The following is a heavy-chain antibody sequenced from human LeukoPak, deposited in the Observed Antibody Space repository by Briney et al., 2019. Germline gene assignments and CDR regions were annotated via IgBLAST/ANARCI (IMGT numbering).Heavy chain of an antibody. CDR1: GFTLSSYW. Sequence: GGSLRLSCAASGFTLSSYWMHWARQTPGKGLVLVSRMSSDESTTNYADSVRGRFTLSRDNAKNALYLQMNNLRAEDTAIYFCARGRGPYGWFDPWGQGTLVTVYS. D-gene: IGHD3-10*01. CDR3: ARGRGPYGWFDP. CDR2: MSSDESTT. J-gene: IGHJ5*02. V-gene: IGHV3-74*01.